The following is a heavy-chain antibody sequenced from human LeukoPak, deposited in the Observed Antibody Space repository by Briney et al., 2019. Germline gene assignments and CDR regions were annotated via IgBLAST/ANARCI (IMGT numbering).Heavy chain of an antibody. CDR2: IIPIFGTA. J-gene: IGHJ6*04. CDR3: ARAPAHRLEWLSGLMDV. V-gene: IGHV1-69*05. D-gene: IGHD3-3*01. Sequence: SVKVSCKASGGTFSSYAISWVRQAPGQGLEWMGGIIPIFGTANYAQKFQGRVTITTDESTSTAYMELSSLRSEDTAVYYCARAPAHRLEWLSGLMDVWGKGTTVTVSS. CDR1: GGTFSSYA.